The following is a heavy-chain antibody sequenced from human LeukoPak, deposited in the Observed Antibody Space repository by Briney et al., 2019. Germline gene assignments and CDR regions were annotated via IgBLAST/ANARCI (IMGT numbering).Heavy chain of an antibody. V-gene: IGHV1-2*02. J-gene: IGHJ5*02. CDR1: GYXFTGYY. D-gene: IGHD2-15*01. CDR2: INPNSGGI. Sequence: GASVKLSCKASGYXFTGYYMYWVRQAPGQGLEWMGLINPNSGGINYAQKIQGRFTMTRDTAISTPYMQLSSLRAEDTAVYYCARAVDATGVSWFDPWGQETLVTVFS. CDR3: ARAVDATGVSWFDP.